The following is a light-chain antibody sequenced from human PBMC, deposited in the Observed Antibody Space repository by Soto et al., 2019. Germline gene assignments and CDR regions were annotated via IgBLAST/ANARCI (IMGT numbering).Light chain of an antibody. CDR2: EVT. CDR3: GSYTTTRGV. V-gene: IGLV2-14*03. Sequence: QSALTQPASVSGSPGQSITISCTGTSSDVGGYNYVSWYQQHPGKAPKLMIYEVTNRPSGVSNRFSGSKSGNTASLTISGLQAEDEADYYCGSYTTTRGVFGTGTKLTAL. CDR1: SSDVGGYNY. J-gene: IGLJ1*01.